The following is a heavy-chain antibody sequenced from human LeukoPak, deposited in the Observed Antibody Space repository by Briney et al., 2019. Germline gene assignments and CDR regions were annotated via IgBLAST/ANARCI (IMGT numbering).Heavy chain of an antibody. J-gene: IGHJ4*02. D-gene: IGHD3-16*02. CDR2: INPSGGST. Sequence: GSVKVSCKASGYTFTSYYMHWVRQAPGQGLEWMGIINPSGGSTSYAQKFQGRVTMTRDTSTSTVYMELSSLRSEDTAVYYCARDYDYVWGSYRYEGYWGQGTLVTVSS. CDR1: GYTFTSYY. CDR3: ARDYDYVWGSYRYEGY. V-gene: IGHV1-46*01.